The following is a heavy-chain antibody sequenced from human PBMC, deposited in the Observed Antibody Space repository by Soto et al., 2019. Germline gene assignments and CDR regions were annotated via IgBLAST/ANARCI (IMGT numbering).Heavy chain of an antibody. D-gene: IGHD4-17*01. V-gene: IGHV1-69*12. Sequence: QVQLVQSGAEVKKPGSSVRVSCKASGGTLRNYGISWVRQAPGQGLEWMGGIIPVFGTGNYDQKFHGRVTITADESTSTVYMDVTSLRSEDTAVYYCSRGDATKIVVTTYYGMDVWGQGTTVTVSS. CDR2: IIPVFGTG. CDR3: SRGDATKIVVTTYYGMDV. J-gene: IGHJ6*02. CDR1: GGTLRNYG.